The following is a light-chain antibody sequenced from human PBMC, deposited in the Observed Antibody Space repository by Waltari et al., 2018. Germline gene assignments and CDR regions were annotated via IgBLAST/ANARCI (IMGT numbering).Light chain of an antibody. V-gene: IGKV3-15*01. CDR2: GAS. J-gene: IGKJ1*01. Sequence: EIVMTQSPATPSVSPGERATLSCRASQSVSTNLAWYQQKPGQAPRLLIHGASTRATGIPARFSGSGSGTKFTLTISSLQSEDFAVYYCQQYNNWPPGAFGQGTKVEIK. CDR1: QSVSTN. CDR3: QQYNNWPPGA.